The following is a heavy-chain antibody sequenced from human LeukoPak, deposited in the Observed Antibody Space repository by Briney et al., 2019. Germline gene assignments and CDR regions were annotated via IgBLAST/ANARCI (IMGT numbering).Heavy chain of an antibody. Sequence: ASVKVSCKASGYTFTSYGISWVRQAPGQGLEWMGWISAYNGNTNYAQKLQGRVTMTTDTSTSTAYMELRSLRSDDTAVYYCARDSSWHYYYYYYYMDVWGKGTTATISS. CDR1: GYTFTSYG. CDR3: ARDSSWHYYYYYYYMDV. D-gene: IGHD6-13*01. CDR2: ISAYNGNT. J-gene: IGHJ6*03. V-gene: IGHV1-18*01.